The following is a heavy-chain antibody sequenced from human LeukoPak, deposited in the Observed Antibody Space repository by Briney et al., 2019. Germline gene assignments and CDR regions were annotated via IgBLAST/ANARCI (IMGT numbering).Heavy chain of an antibody. J-gene: IGHJ3*02. CDR1: GAPITRYY. CDR3: ARHKRGGWSAFDI. Sequence: PSETLSLTCTVSGAPITRYYWSWIRQPPGKGLEWIGYIYYSGSTNYNPSLKSRVTISVDTSKNQFSLKLSSVTAADTAVYYCARHKRGGWSAFDIWGQGTMVTVSS. V-gene: IGHV4-59*08. D-gene: IGHD3-16*01. CDR2: IYYSGST.